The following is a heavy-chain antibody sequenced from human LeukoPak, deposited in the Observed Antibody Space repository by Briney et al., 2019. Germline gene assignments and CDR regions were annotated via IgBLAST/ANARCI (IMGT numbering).Heavy chain of an antibody. J-gene: IGHJ4*02. CDR1: GGSISSYY. Sequence: SETLSLTCTVSGGSISSYYWSWIRQPPGKGLEWIGYIYYSGSTNYNPSLKSRVTISVDTSKNQFSLKLSSVTAADTAVYYCAREEYSYGPHTGFDYWGQGTLVTVSS. CDR2: IYYSGST. V-gene: IGHV4-59*01. D-gene: IGHD5-18*01. CDR3: AREEYSYGPHTGFDY.